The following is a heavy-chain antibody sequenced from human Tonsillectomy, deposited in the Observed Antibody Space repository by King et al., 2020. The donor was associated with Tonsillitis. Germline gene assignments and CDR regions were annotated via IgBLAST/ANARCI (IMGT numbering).Heavy chain of an antibody. D-gene: IGHD4-23*01. CDR2: ISYSGST. J-gene: IGHJ4*02. CDR1: GGSISTGGYY. V-gene: IGHV4-31*03. CDR3: ASDWGNYGGNS. Sequence: VQLQESGPGLVKPSQTLSLTCTVSGGSISTGGYYWNWIRQHPGKGLEWIGYISYSGSTYYTPSLKSRVTISVDTSKNQFPLKLSSVTAADTAVYYCASDWGNYGGNSWGQGTLVTVSS.